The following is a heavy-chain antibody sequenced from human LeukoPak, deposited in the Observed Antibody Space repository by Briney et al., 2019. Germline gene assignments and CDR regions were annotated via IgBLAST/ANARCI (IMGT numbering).Heavy chain of an antibody. CDR3: AGYGGYYAYYFGMDV. CDR2: VSGSAGST. Sequence: GGSLRLSCAASGFTFSSYAMSWVRQAPGKGLEWVSAVSGSAGSTYYADSVKGRFTISRDNSKNTLYLQMNGLRAEDTAVYYCAGYGGYYAYYFGMDVWGQGTTITVSS. D-gene: IGHD5-12*01. CDR1: GFTFSSYA. J-gene: IGHJ6*02. V-gene: IGHV3-23*01.